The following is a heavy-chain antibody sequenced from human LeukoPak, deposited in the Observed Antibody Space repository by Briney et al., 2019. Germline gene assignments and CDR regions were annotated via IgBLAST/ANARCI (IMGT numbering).Heavy chain of an antibody. J-gene: IGHJ4*02. CDR1: GFTFVSYS. D-gene: IGHD2-2*02. Sequence: GGSLRLSCAASGFTFVSYSMSWARQAPGKGLEWVSSISSSSDYIYYADSVKGRFTISRDNAKNSLYLQMNSLRAEDTAVYYCASGYCSSTSCYTTKYDYWGQGTLVTVSS. CDR3: ASGYCSSTSCYTTKYDY. V-gene: IGHV3-21*01. CDR2: ISSSSDYI.